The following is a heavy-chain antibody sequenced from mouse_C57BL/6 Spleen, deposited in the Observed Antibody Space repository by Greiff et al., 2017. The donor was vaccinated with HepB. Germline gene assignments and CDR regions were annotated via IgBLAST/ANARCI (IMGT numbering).Heavy chain of an antibody. CDR1: GFTFSDYY. CDR2: ISNGGGST. J-gene: IGHJ4*01. Sequence: EVQGVESGGGLVQPGGSLKLSCAASGFTFSDYYMYWVRQTPEKRLEWVAYISNGGGSTYYPDTVKGRFTISRDNAKNTLYLQMSRLKSEDTAMYYCARPHALYYYGYAMDYWGQGTSVTVSS. V-gene: IGHV5-12*01. D-gene: IGHD1-1*01. CDR3: ARPHALYYYGYAMDY.